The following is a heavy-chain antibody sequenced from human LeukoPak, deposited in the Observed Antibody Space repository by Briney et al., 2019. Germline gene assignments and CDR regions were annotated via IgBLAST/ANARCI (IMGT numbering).Heavy chain of an antibody. CDR1: GFTLSSYA. CDR3: AKDAASTAVVRIDY. J-gene: IGHJ4*02. CDR2: IRGSGGST. V-gene: IGHV3-23*01. Sequence: GGSLRLSCAASGFTLSSYAMSWVRQAPGKGLEWVSAIRGSGGSTYYADSVKGRFTISRDNSKNTLYLQMNSLRAEDTAVYYCAKDAASTAVVRIDYWGQGTLVSVSS. D-gene: IGHD3-22*01.